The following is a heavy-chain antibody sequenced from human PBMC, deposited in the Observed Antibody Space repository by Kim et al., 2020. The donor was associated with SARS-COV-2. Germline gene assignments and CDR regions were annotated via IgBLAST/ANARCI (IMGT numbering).Heavy chain of an antibody. Sequence: SETLSLTCAVYGGSFSGYYWSWIRQPPGKGMEWIGEINHSGSTNNNQSLKSRVPISVDTSKNQFSLKLSSGTVTATAWYYCARSSGEGYSSYYYSVVDA. CDR1: GGSFSGYY. V-gene: IGHV4-34*01. CDR2: INHSGST. D-gene: IGHD4-4*01. J-gene: IGHJ6*01. CDR3: ARSSGEGYSSYYYSVVDA.